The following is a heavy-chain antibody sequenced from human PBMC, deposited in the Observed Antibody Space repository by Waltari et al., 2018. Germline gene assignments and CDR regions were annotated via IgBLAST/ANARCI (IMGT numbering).Heavy chain of an antibody. D-gene: IGHD3-22*01. CDR2: ISSIGEYL. V-gene: IGHV3-21*06. J-gene: IGHJ4*02. Sequence: EVNLVESGGGLVKPGGSLRLSCAASGFSLSSYYMNWVRQAPGKGMEGVSAISSIGEYLCYADSVKSRFTISRDNAKNSLFLQIDSLRAEDAAVYYCARGLYQHNSDSSGYPYYFDFWGQGTRVTVSS. CDR3: ARGLYQHNSDSSGYPYYFDF. CDR1: GFSLSSYY.